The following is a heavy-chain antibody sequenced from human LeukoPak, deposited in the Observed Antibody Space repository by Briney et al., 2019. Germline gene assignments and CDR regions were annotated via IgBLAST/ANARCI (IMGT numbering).Heavy chain of an antibody. CDR3: ATGRDGYNSEYFQH. CDR1: GYTFTGYY. Sequence: ASVKVSCKASGYTFTGYYMHWVRQAPGQGLEWMGWINPNSGGTNYAQKFQGRVTMTRDTSISTAYMELSRLRSEDTAVYFCATGRDGYNSEYFQHWGQGTLVTVSS. D-gene: IGHD5-24*01. CDR2: INPNSGGT. V-gene: IGHV1-2*02. J-gene: IGHJ1*01.